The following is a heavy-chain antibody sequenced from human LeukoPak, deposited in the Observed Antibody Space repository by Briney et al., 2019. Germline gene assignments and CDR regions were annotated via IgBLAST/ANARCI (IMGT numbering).Heavy chain of an antibody. J-gene: IGHJ2*01. D-gene: IGHD2-15*01. V-gene: IGHV1-46*01. CDR3: ARRGHCSGGSCYSDSYWYFDL. CDR1: GYTFTSYY. Sequence: ASVKVSCKASGYTFTSYYMHWVRQAPGQGLEWMGIINPSGGSTSYAQKFQGRVTMTRDTSTSTVYMALSSLRSEDTAVYYCARRGHCSGGSCYSDSYWYFDLWGRGTLVTVSS. CDR2: INPSGGST.